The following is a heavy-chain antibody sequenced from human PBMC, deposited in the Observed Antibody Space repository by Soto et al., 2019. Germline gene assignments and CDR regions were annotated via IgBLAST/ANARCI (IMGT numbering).Heavy chain of an antibody. CDR3: ARALAAAGLNFYSYYGMAV. D-gene: IGHD6-13*01. V-gene: IGHV1-69*02. CDR2: IIPILDIS. Sequence: QVQLVQSGAEVKKPGSSVKVSCKASGGTFSSYIISWVRQAPGQGLEWMGRIIPILDISNYAQKFQGRVTITADKSTLTAYMELSSLRSEDTAVYYCARALAAAGLNFYSYYGMAVWGQGTTVTVSS. CDR1: GGTFSSYI. J-gene: IGHJ6*02.